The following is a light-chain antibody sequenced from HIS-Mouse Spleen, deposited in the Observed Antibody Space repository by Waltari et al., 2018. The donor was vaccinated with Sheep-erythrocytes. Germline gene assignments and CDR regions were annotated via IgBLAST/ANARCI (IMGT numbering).Light chain of an antibody. V-gene: IGLV3-1*01. CDR1: KLGDKY. CDR2: QDS. CDR3: QAWDSSTAV. Sequence: SYELTQPPSVSVSPGQTASITCSGDKLGDKYACWYQQKPGQSPVLVFYQDSKRPPGIPDRFSGSNSGNTATLTISGTQAMDEADYYCQAWDSSTAVFGTGTKVTVL. J-gene: IGLJ1*01.